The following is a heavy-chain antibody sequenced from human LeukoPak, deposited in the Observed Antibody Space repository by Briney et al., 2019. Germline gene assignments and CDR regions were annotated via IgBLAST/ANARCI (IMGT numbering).Heavy chain of an antibody. J-gene: IGHJ4*02. CDR1: GFTFSSYW. CDR3: ARELDLYNWNHGGGYYFDY. V-gene: IGHV3-7*01. Sequence: GGSLRLSCAASGFTFSSYWMSWVRQAPGKGLEWVASIKQDGSEKYYVDSVKGRFTISRDNAKNSLYLQMNSLRAEDTAVYYCARELDLYNWNHGGGYYFDYWGQGTLVTVSS. CDR2: IKQDGSEK. D-gene: IGHD1-14*01.